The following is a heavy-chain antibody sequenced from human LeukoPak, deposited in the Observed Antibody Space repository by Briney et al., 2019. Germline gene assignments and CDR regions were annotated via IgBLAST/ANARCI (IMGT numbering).Heavy chain of an antibody. CDR3: AEPEGGYYDIRPD. V-gene: IGHV3-23*01. Sequence: GGSLRLSCLTSGFTFSTNAMSWVRQAPGKGLEWISGISGSGASTYYADSVKGRFTISRDNSKNTLYLQMNSLRAEDTAVYYCAEPEGGYYDIRPDWGQGTLVTVSS. CDR2: ISGSGAST. CDR1: GFTFSTNA. D-gene: IGHD3-22*01. J-gene: IGHJ4*02.